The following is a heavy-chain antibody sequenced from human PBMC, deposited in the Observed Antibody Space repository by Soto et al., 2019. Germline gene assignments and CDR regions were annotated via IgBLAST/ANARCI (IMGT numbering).Heavy chain of an antibody. D-gene: IGHD1-1*01. CDR2: INENSGSL. CDR3: ANDARWSLDF. V-gene: IGHV3-9*01. Sequence: EVQLVDSGGNLVQPGRSLRLSCAASGFTFGDYAMHWVLQAPGKGLEWISSINENSGSLDYADSVKGRFTISRDNAKNSLYLQMNSLRIEDTALYYCANDARWSLDFWGQGTLVTVSS. J-gene: IGHJ4*02. CDR1: GFTFGDYA.